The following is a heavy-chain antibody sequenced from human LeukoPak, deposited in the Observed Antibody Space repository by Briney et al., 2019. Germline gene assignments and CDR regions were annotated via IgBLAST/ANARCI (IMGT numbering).Heavy chain of an antibody. CDR1: GGSISSDNYY. J-gene: IGHJ4*02. V-gene: IGHV4-61*02. CDR2: IYTSGST. CDR3: ARDGGDWVTCFDY. D-gene: IGHD2-21*01. Sequence: PSQTLSLTCTVSGGSISSDNYYWSWIRQPAGKGLEWIGRIYTSGSTNYNPSLKSRVTISVDTSKNQFSLRLSSVTAADTAVYYCARDGGDWVTCFDYWGQGTLVTVSS.